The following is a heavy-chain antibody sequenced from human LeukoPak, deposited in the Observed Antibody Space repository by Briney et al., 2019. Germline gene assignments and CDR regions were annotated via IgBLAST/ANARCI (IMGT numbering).Heavy chain of an antibody. CDR3: ARTRRYMAFDI. CDR2: IYHSGST. CDR1: GGSISSGGYS. Sequence: KSSETLSLTCAVSGGSISSGGYSWSWIRQPPGKGLEWIGYIYHSGSTYYNPSLKSRVTISVDRSKNQFSLKLSSVTAADTAVYYCARTRRYMAFDIWGQGTMVTVSS. V-gene: IGHV4-30-2*01. D-gene: IGHD1-1*01. J-gene: IGHJ3*02.